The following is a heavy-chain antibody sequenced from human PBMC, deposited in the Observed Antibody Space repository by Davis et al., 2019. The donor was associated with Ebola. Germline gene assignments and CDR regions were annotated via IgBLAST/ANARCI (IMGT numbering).Heavy chain of an antibody. Sequence: AASVKVSCKASGYTFTSYGISWVRQAPGQGLEWMGWISAYNGNTNYAQKLQGRVTMTTDTSTSTAYMELRSLRSDDTAVYYCARTDTAMVIRYYYYGMDVWGQGTTVTVSS. CDR1: GYTFTSYG. CDR3: ARTDTAMVIRYYYYGMDV. V-gene: IGHV1-18*01. J-gene: IGHJ6*02. CDR2: ISAYNGNT. D-gene: IGHD5-18*01.